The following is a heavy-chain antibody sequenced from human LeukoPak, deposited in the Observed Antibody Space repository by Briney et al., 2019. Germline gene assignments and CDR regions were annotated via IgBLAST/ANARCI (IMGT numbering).Heavy chain of an antibody. V-gene: IGHV4-34*01. CDR1: GGSFSGYY. CDR2: INHSGST. D-gene: IGHD5-24*01. CDR3: ARHEVEMATNLPHFDY. J-gene: IGHJ4*02. Sequence: SETLSLTCAVYGGSFSGYYWSRIRQPPGKGLEWIGEINHSGSTNYNPSLKSRVTISVDTSKNQFSLKLSSVTAADTAVYYCARHEVEMATNLPHFDYWGQGTLVTVSS.